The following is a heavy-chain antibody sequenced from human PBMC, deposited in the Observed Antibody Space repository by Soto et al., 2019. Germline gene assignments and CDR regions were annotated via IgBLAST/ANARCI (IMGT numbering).Heavy chain of an antibody. J-gene: IGHJ4*02. V-gene: IGHV3-48*03. D-gene: IGHD3-9*01. CDR1: GFTFSSYS. CDR3: ARDKDWAFDY. CDR2: IFTTGTTI. Sequence: EVQLVESGGGLVQPGGSLRLSCVASGFTFSSYSMVWVRQAPGKGLEWVSYIFTTGTTIYYADSVKGRFTVSRDNAKNSLFLLLNSLRAEYTAVYYCARDKDWAFDYWGQGTLVTVSS.